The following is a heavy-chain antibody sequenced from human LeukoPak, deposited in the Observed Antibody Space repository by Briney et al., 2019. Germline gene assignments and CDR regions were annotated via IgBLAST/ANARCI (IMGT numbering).Heavy chain of an antibody. J-gene: IGHJ1*01. CDR2: ISAYNGNT. Sequence: ASVKVSCKASGYTFTSYGISWVRQAPAQGLEWLGWISAYNGNTNYAQKIQGRVTMTTDRSTSTAYMELRSLRSDDTALYYCAKSSGSYYDPEYFQHWGQGTLVSVS. CDR3: AKSSGSYYDPEYFQH. CDR1: GYTFTSYG. D-gene: IGHD1-26*01. V-gene: IGHV1-18*01.